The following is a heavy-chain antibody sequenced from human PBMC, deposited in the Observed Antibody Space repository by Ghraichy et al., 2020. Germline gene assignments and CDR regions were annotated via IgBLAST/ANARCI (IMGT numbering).Heavy chain of an antibody. Sequence: GGSLRLSCAASGFTFSSYGMHWVRQAPGKGLEWVAVISYDGSNKYYADSVKGRFTISRDNSKNTLYLQMNSLRAEDTAVYYCAKGGRIRITMVRGVITNYYYYMDVWGKGTTVTVSS. CDR1: GFTFSSYG. CDR2: ISYDGSNK. J-gene: IGHJ6*03. D-gene: IGHD3-10*01. CDR3: AKGGRIRITMVRGVITNYYYYMDV. V-gene: IGHV3-30*18.